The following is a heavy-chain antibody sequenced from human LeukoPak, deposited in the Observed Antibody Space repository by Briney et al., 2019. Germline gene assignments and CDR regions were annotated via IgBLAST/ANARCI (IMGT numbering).Heavy chain of an antibody. Sequence: GGSLRLSCAASGFTFSSYSMNWVRQAPGKGLEWVSYISSSSTIYYADSVKGRFTISRDNAKNSLYLQMNSLRAEDTAVYYCAREGYDFWSGYYVKPTGFDYWGQGTLVTVSS. D-gene: IGHD3-3*01. CDR3: AREGYDFWSGYYVKPTGFDY. CDR2: ISSSSTI. V-gene: IGHV3-48*01. J-gene: IGHJ4*02. CDR1: GFTFSSYS.